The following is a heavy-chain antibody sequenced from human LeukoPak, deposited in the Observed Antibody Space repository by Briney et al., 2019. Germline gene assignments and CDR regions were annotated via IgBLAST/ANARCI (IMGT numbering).Heavy chain of an antibody. CDR1: GCTFSNAW. Sequence: GGALRLSCAASGCTFSNAWMSGVRQAPGKGREWVGRIKSKTDGGTTDYAAPVKGRFTISRDDSKNTLYLQMNSLKTADTAVYYCIVNMDVWGKGTTVTVSS. CDR3: IVNMDV. V-gene: IGHV3-15*01. J-gene: IGHJ6*03. CDR2: IKSKTDGGTT.